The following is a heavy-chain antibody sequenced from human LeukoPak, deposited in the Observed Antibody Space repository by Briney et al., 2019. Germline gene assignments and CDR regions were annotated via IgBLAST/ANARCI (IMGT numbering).Heavy chain of an antibody. V-gene: IGHV3-21*01. CDR1: GFTFSSYS. CDR2: ISSSSSYI. Sequence: GGSLRLSCAASGFTFSSYSMNWVRQAPGKGLEWVSSISSSSSYIYYADSVKGRFTISRDNAKNSLYLQMNSLRAEDTAVYYCARDRGADQSWGSLEAFDIWGQGTMVTVSS. D-gene: IGHD3-10*01. J-gene: IGHJ3*02. CDR3: ARDRGADQSWGSLEAFDI.